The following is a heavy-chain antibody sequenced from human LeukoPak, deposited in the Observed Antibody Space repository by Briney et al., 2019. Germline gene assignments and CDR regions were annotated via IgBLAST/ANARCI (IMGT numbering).Heavy chain of an antibody. V-gene: IGHV3-48*01. D-gene: IGHD5-18*01. CDR2: ISSSSSNI. Sequence: GGSLRLSCAASGFTFSNYGMNWVRQAPGKGLEWVSYISSSSSNIAYADSVKGRFTISRDNSKNTLFLQMNSLRAEDTAVYYCARDTTATDYYYYMDVWGKGTTVTVSS. CDR3: ARDTTATDYYYYMDV. J-gene: IGHJ6*03. CDR1: GFTFSNYG.